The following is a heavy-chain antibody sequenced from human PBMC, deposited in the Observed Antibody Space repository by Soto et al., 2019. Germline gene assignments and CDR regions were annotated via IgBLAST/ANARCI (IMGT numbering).Heavy chain of an antibody. V-gene: IGHV3-7*01. CDR2: IKQDGSEK. Sequence: VGSLRLSCVVSGFTFSSDWMNWFRQAPGKGLEWVANIKQDGSEKYYVDSAKGRFTISRDNAKNSLYLQMNSLSAEDTAIYYCATSRTFDYWGQGTLVTVSS. J-gene: IGHJ4*02. CDR3: ATSRTFDY. CDR1: GFTFSSDW. D-gene: IGHD6-13*01.